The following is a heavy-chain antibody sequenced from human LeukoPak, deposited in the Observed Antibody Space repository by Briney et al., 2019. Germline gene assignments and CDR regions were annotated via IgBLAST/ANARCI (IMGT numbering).Heavy chain of an antibody. D-gene: IGHD5-18*01. J-gene: IGHJ6*03. V-gene: IGHV1-2*02. Sequence: ASVKVSCKASGYTFTDYYMHWVRQAPGQGLEWMGWINPNSGGTNYAQKFQGRVTMTTDTSISTAYMELSRLRSDDTAVYYCARNGAALVKWTILYYYMDVWGKGNTVTISS. CDR1: GYTFTDYY. CDR2: INPNSGGT. CDR3: ARNGAALVKWTILYYYMDV.